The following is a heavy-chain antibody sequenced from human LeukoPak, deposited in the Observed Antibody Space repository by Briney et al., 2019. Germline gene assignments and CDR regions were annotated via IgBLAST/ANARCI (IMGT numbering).Heavy chain of an antibody. CDR1: GFTFSSYS. CDR3: ARAVKFAGIAAAGQYDY. D-gene: IGHD6-13*01. Sequence: KAGGSLRLSCAASGFTFSSYSMNWVRQAPGKGLEWVSSISSSSSYIYYADSVKGRFTISRDNAKNSLYLQMNSLRAEDTAVYYCARAVKFAGIAAAGQYDYWGQGTLVTVSS. V-gene: IGHV3-21*01. CDR2: ISSSSSYI. J-gene: IGHJ4*02.